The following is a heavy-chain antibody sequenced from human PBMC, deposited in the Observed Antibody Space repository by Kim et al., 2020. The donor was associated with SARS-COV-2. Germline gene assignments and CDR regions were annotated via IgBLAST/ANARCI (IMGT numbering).Heavy chain of an antibody. D-gene: IGHD6-13*01. CDR2: ISGSGGST. CDR3: AKDRGIAAAGPTLGY. V-gene: IGHV3-23*01. J-gene: IGHJ4*02. CDR1: GFTFSSYA. Sequence: GGSLRLSCAASGFTFSSYAMSWVRQAPGKGLEWVSAISGSGGSTYYADSVKGRVTISRDNSKNTLYLQMNSLRAEDTAVYYCAKDRGIAAAGPTLGYWGQGTLVTVSS.